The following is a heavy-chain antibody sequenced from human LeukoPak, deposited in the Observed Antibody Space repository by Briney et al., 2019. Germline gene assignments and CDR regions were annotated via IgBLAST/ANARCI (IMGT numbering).Heavy chain of an antibody. V-gene: IGHV1-46*01. Sequence: ATVKVSCKASGYTFTTYYMYWVRQAPGQGPEWLGMINPSGGSTSYAQKFQGRVTMTRDTSTSTVYMELSSLRSEDTAVYYCAREVVGATTRYYFDYWGQGTLVSVSS. J-gene: IGHJ4*02. D-gene: IGHD1-26*01. CDR2: INPSGGST. CDR3: AREVVGATTRYYFDY. CDR1: GYTFTTYY.